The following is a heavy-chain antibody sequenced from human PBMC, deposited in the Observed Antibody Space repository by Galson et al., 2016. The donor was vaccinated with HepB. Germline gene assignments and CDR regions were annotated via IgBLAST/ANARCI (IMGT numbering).Heavy chain of an antibody. CDR3: ARGGTMIQGVVITFQNYLDL. Sequence: SLRLSCAASGFSFSNSGMHWVRQAPGKGLEWVALIWYDDSYKFYGDSVKGRFTISRDNAKNTLYLQMTGLRDEDTAMYYCARGGTMIQGVVITFQNYLDLWGQGTLVTVSS. D-gene: IGHD3-10*01. V-gene: IGHV3-33*01. CDR2: IWYDDSYK. CDR1: GFSFSNSG. J-gene: IGHJ4*02.